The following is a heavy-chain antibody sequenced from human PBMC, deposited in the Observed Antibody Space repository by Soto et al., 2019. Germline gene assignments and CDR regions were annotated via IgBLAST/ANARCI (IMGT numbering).Heavy chain of an antibody. CDR1: GFTFSSYA. CDR2: ISYDGSNK. CDR3: ARVLSIAARPGDYYYYYGMDG. V-gene: IGHV3-30-3*01. J-gene: IGHJ6*02. Sequence: QVQLVESGGGVVQPGRSLRLSCAASGFTFSSYAMHWVRQAPGKGLEWVAVISYDGSNKYYADSVKGRFTISRDNSKNTLYLQMNSLRAEDTAVYYCARVLSIAARPGDYYYYYGMDGWGQGTTVTVSS. D-gene: IGHD6-6*01.